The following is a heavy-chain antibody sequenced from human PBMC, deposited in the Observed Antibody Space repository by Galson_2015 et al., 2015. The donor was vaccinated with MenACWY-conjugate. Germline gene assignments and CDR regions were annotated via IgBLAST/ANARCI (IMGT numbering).Heavy chain of an antibody. CDR1: GFTVSSNY. J-gene: IGHJ4*02. Sequence: SLRLSCAASGFTVSSNYMTWVRQAPGKGLEWVSLIYRGGSTYYADSVKGRFTISSHNSRNTLYLQMNSLGAEDTAVYYCVRETIFRRGPDDWGQGTLVT. D-gene: IGHD3-3*01. V-gene: IGHV3-66*01. CDR2: IYRGGST. CDR3: VRETIFRRGPDD.